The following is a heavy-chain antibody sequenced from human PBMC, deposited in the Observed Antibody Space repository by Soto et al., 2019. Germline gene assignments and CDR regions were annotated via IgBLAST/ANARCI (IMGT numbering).Heavy chain of an antibody. J-gene: IGHJ3*02. Sequence: ASVKVSCKASGYTFTSYGISWVRQAPGQGLEWMGWISAYNGNTNYAQKLQGRVTTTTDTSTSTAYMELRSLRSDDTAVYYCARSYCGGDCYVKGAFDIWGQGTMVTVSS. CDR2: ISAYNGNT. V-gene: IGHV1-18*01. D-gene: IGHD2-21*01. CDR1: GYTFTSYG. CDR3: ARSYCGGDCYVKGAFDI.